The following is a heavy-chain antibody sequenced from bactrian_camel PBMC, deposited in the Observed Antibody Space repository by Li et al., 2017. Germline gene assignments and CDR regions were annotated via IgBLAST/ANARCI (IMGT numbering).Heavy chain of an antibody. CDR3: VRDYKSGDYRDDFGY. Sequence: HVQLVESGGGSVQAGGSLRLSCAASGYKFCRYDMSWYRQAPGQEREFVSKINKDGGTTYADSVKGRFTISRDNAKNMVYLHMTSLKPEDTGVYYCVRDYKSGDYRDDFGYWGQGTQVTVS. CDR2: INKDGGT. J-gene: IGHJ6*01. D-gene: IGHD4*01. V-gene: IGHV3S53*01. CDR1: GYKFCRYD.